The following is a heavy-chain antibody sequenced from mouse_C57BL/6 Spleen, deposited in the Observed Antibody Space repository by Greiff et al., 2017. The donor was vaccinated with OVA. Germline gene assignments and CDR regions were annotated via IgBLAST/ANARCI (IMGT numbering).Heavy chain of an antibody. CDR1: GYTFTSYW. Sequence: QVQLQQPGAELVKPGASVKMSCKASGYTFTSYWITWVKQRPGQGLEWIGDIYPGSGSTNYNEKFKSKATLTVDTSSSTACIQLTSLTSEDAAVYDCAREEASYYDYAGFAYWGQGTLVTVSA. D-gene: IGHD2-4*01. V-gene: IGHV1-55*01. J-gene: IGHJ3*01. CDR2: IYPGSGST. CDR3: AREEASYYDYAGFAY.